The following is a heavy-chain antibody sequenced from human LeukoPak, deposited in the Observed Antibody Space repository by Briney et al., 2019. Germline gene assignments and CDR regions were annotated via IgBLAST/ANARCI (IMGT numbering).Heavy chain of an antibody. CDR2: IIPILGIA. CDR3: ARAGIAVASFDY. D-gene: IGHD6-19*01. Sequence: SVKVSCKASGYTFTSYDINWVRQAPGQGLEWMGRIIPILGIANYAQKFQGRVTITADKSTSTAYMELSSLRSEDTAVYYCARAGIAVASFDYWGQGTLVTVSS. V-gene: IGHV1-69*04. CDR1: GYTFTSYD. J-gene: IGHJ4*02.